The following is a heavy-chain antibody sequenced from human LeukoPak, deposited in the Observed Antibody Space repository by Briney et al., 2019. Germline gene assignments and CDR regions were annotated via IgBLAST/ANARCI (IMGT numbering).Heavy chain of an antibody. V-gene: IGHV1-46*01. CDR2: INPSGGSS. Sequence: VASVKVSCKASGYTFTSYYMHWVRQAPGQGLEWMGIINPSGGSSTYAQKFQGRVTMTRDLSTNTVFMELSSLRSEDTAFYYCARVQSSGGGTYYYPYWGQGTLVTVSS. J-gene: IGHJ4*02. CDR1: GYTFTSYY. D-gene: IGHD2-15*01. CDR3: ARVQSSGGGTYYYPY.